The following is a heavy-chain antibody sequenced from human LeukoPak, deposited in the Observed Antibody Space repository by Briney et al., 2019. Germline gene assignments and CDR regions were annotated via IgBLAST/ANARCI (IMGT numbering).Heavy chain of an antibody. CDR1: GGSISSYY. D-gene: IGHD6-13*01. CDR2: IYYSGST. V-gene: IGHV4-59*08. CDR3: ARHLARPIAAAAYDAFDI. J-gene: IGHJ3*02. Sequence: SETLSLTCTVSGGSISSYYWSWIRQPPGKGLEWIGYIYYSGSTNYNPSLKSRVTISVDTSKNQFTLKLSSVTAADTAVYYCARHLARPIAAAAYDAFDIWGQGTMVTVSS.